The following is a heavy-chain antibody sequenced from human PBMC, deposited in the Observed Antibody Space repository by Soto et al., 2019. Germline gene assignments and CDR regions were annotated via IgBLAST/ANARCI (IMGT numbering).Heavy chain of an antibody. D-gene: IGHD3-3*01. CDR2: IYYSGST. Sequence: PSETLSLTCTVSGGSISSGDYYWSWIRQPPGKGLEWIGYIYYSGSTYYNPSLKSRVTISVDTSKNQFSLKPSSVTAADTAVYYCAREIYDFWSGYHYYYYGMDVWGQGTTVTVSS. J-gene: IGHJ6*02. CDR1: GGSISSGDYY. V-gene: IGHV4-30-4*01. CDR3: AREIYDFWSGYHYYYYGMDV.